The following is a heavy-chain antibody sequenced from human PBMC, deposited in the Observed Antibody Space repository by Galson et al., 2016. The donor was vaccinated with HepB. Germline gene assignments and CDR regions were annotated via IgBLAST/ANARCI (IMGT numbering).Heavy chain of an antibody. J-gene: IGHJ4*02. CDR3: ARDGSGGYCSGGGCYSLNL. CDR2: ISYDGWNT. V-gene: IGHV3-30*04. D-gene: IGHD2-15*01. CDR1: GFTFSSYA. Sequence: SLRLSCAASGFTFSSYAMHWVRQAPGEGLEWVALISYDGWNTYYADSVKGRFTISRDNSKNTLFLQMGSLRPEDTAVYYCARDGSGGYCSGGGCYSLNLWGQGTLVTVSS.